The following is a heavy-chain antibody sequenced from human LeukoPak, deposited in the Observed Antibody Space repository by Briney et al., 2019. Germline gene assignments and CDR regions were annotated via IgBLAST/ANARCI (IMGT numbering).Heavy chain of an antibody. CDR1: GDSITNSNYY. J-gene: IGHJ4*02. CDR2: IFYNGGP. Sequence: SETLSLTCTASGDSITNSNYYWGWVRQSPGRGLEWLGNIFYNGGPYYNPSFKSRITISVDTSKNQFSLKLSSVTAADTAVYYCARDSALAQAVMFDYWGQGTLVTVSS. V-gene: IGHV4-39*07. CDR3: ARDSALAQAVMFDY. D-gene: IGHD6-19*01.